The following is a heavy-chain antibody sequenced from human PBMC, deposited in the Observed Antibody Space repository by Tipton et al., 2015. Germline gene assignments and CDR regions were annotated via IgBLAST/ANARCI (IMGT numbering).Heavy chain of an antibody. CDR3: ARDFSGNYWRFDY. D-gene: IGHD1-26*01. CDR2: IRSKDYSYAT. Sequence: SLRLSCAASGFTFSGSAIHWVRQASGKGLEWVGRIRSKDYSYATEYAASVKGRFTLSRDDSKNTAFLQMNSLRAEDTAFYYCARDFSGNYWRFDYWGQGTLVTVSS. V-gene: IGHV3-73*01. CDR1: GFTFSGSA. J-gene: IGHJ4*02.